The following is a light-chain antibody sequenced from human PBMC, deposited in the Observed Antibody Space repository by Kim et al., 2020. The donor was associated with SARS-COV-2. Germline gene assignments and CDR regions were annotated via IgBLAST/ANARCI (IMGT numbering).Light chain of an antibody. J-gene: IGKJ2*01. CDR2: RAS. CDR3: QQYDTYPYT. Sequence: DIQMTQSPSILSASIGDRVTITCRASESFSSWLDWYQQKPGKAPKLLIYRASHLESGVPSRFSGSESGTEFTLTISSLQPDDFATYYCQQYDTYPYTFGQGTKLEI. CDR1: ESFSSW. V-gene: IGKV1-5*03.